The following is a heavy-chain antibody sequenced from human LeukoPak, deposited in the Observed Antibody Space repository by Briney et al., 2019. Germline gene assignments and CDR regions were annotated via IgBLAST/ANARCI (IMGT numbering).Heavy chain of an antibody. V-gene: IGHV3-23*01. Sequence: GGSLRLSCAASGFTFSSYAMSWVRQAPGKGLEWVSTISGRTAATYYADSVKGRFTISRDNSKNTLYLQMNSLRAEDTAVYYCAKGAHYDPSHFDYWGQGTLVTVSS. D-gene: IGHD3-22*01. CDR1: GFTFSSYA. J-gene: IGHJ4*02. CDR3: AKGAHYDPSHFDY. CDR2: ISGRTAAT.